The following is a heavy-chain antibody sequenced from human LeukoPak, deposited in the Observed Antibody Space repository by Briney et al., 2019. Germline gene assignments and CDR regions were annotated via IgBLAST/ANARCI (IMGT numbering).Heavy chain of an antibody. CDR1: GGSISSYY. Sequence: SETLSLTCTVSGGSISSYYWSWIRQPAGRGLEWIGRLYTSGSTNYNPSLKSRVTMSLDTSKNQFSLKLSSVTAADTAVYYCARGAKYCSGGTCYTYYFDYWGQGTLVTVSS. CDR3: ARGAKYCSGGTCYTYYFDY. J-gene: IGHJ4*02. V-gene: IGHV4-4*07. CDR2: LYTSGST. D-gene: IGHD2-15*01.